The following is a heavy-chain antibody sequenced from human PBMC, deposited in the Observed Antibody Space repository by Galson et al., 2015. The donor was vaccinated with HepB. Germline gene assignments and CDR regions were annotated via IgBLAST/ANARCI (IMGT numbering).Heavy chain of an antibody. D-gene: IGHD6-13*01. CDR1: GYTFKNYG. CDR2: ITAYSGNT. Sequence: SVKVSCKASGYTFKNYGISWARQAPGQGLEWVGWITAYSGNTYYAKKFQGRVTMTTDTTSSTAYMDRRNLRSDDTAIYYCARYRAAACKWWLDPWGQGTLVTVSS. J-gene: IGHJ5*01. V-gene: IGHV1-18*01. CDR3: ARYRAAACKWWLDP.